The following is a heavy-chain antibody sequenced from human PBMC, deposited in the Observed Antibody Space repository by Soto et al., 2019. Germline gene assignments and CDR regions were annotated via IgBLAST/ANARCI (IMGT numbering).Heavy chain of an antibody. D-gene: IGHD3-16*01. V-gene: IGHV3-23*01. J-gene: IGHJ4*02. CDR3: AKAYFVWSSEQPYYFDY. CDR1: GFTFSNYA. CDR2: ISGSGGRS. Sequence: EVQLLDSGGGLVQPGGSLRLSCAASGFTFSNYAMTWVRQGPGKGLEWVSGISGSGGRSYYADSVRGRFTISRDNSKSTLYLNMNSLRGEDTAVYYCAKAYFVWSSEQPYYFDYWGQGTLVTVSS.